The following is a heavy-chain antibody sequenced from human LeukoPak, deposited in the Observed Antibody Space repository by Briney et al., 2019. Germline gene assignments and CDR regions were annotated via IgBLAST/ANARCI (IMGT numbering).Heavy chain of an antibody. CDR2: IYYSGST. D-gene: IGHD2-15*01. J-gene: IGHJ4*02. CDR1: GGSISSYY. V-gene: IGHV4-59*08. Sequence: PSETLSLTCTVSGGSISSYYWSWIRQPPGKGLEWIGYIYYSGSTNYNPSLKSRVTISVDTSKNQFSLKLNSVTAADTAVYYCARRDCSGGSCYPFYFDYWGQGTLVTVSP. CDR3: ARRDCSGGSCYPFYFDY.